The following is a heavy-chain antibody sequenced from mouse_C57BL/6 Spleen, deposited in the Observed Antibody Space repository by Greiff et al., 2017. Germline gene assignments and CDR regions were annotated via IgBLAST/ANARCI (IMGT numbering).Heavy chain of an antibody. Sequence: QVQLQQPGAELVKPGASVKLSCKASGYTFTSYWMQWVKQRPGQGLEWIGEIDPSDSYTNYNQKFKGKATLTVDTSSSTAYMQLSSLTSEDSAVYYCARWYSNYDAMDYWGKGTSVTVSS. CDR2: IDPSDSYT. D-gene: IGHD2-5*01. CDR1: GYTFTSYW. V-gene: IGHV1-50*01. CDR3: ARWYSNYDAMDY. J-gene: IGHJ4*01.